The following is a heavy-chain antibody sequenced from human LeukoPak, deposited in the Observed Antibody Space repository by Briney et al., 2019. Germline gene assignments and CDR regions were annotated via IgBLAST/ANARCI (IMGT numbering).Heavy chain of an antibody. J-gene: IGHJ4*02. CDR1: GYTFTGYY. Sequence: ASVKVSCKASGYTFTGYYMHRVRQAPGQGLEWMGRINPNSGGTNYAQKFQGRVTMTRDTSISTAYMELSRLRSDDTAVYYCVRDGRRYFDWLLYSDFDYWGQGTLVTVSS. CDR2: INPNSGGT. CDR3: VRDGRRYFDWLLYSDFDY. V-gene: IGHV1-2*06. D-gene: IGHD3-9*01.